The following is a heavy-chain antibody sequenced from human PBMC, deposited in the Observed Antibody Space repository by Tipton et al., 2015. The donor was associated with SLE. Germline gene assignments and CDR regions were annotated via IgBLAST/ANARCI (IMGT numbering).Heavy chain of an antibody. V-gene: IGHV4-61*02. D-gene: IGHD1-26*01. CDR2: IYTSGTT. Sequence: TLSLTCTVSGGSITSGSYYWSWIRQPAGKGLEWIGRIYTSGTTNYNPSLKSRVTISLDTSKKQFSLKLSSVSAADTAVYHCARGIVGATGFDYWGQGTLVTVSS. CDR3: ARGIVGATGFDY. J-gene: IGHJ4*02. CDR1: GGSITSGSYY.